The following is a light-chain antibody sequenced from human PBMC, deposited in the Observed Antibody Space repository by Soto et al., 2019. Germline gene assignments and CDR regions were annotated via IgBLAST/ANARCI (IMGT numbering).Light chain of an antibody. CDR3: QQHHDLPIT. Sequence: DIQMTQSPSSLSASVGDRVTITCQASQDIHKYLNWYQQKPGKAPKLLIHDASSLKTGVPSRFSGSGSGTDFTFTINSLQPDDTATYFCQQHHDLPITFGQGTRLEIK. CDR2: DAS. V-gene: IGKV1-33*01. CDR1: QDIHKY. J-gene: IGKJ5*01.